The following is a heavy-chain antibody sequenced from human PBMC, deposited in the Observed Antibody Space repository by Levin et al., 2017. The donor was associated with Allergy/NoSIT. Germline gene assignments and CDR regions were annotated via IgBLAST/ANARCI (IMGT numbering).Heavy chain of an antibody. V-gene: IGHV5-51*01. CDR1: GYSFTSYW. D-gene: IGHD4-23*01. CDR2: IFPRDSDT. Sequence: GESLKISCQASGYSFTSYWFGWVRQRPGKGLEWMGLIFPRDSDTRVSLSFQGQIIMSVDKSISTAYLQWSSLKASDSAMYYCARRDSDGSNSFDYWSQGTLVTVSS. J-gene: IGHJ4*02. CDR3: ARRDSDGSNSFDY.